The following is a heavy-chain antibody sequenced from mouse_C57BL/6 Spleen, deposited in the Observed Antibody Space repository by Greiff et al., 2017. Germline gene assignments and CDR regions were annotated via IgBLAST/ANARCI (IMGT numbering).Heavy chain of an antibody. CDR1: GFTFTDYY. V-gene: IGHV7-3*01. CDR2: IRNKANGYTT. Sequence: DVKLVESGGGLVQPGGSLSLSCAASGFTFTDYYMSWVRQPPGKALEWLGFIRNKANGYTTEYSASVKGRFTISRDNSQSILYLQMNALRAEDSATYYCAREGGYAMDYWGQGTSVTVSS. J-gene: IGHJ4*01. CDR3: AREGGYAMDY.